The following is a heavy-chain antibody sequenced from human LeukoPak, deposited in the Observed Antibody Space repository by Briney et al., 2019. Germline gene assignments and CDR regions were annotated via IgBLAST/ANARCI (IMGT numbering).Heavy chain of an antibody. V-gene: IGHV4-34*01. Sequence: SETPSFTCAVYGGSFSGYYWSWIRQPPGKGLEWIGEINHSRSTNYNPSLKSRVTISVDTSKNQFSLKLSSVTAADTAVYYCARWEGGSYYDFDYWGQGTLVTVSS. D-gene: IGHD1-26*01. J-gene: IGHJ4*02. CDR3: ARWEGGSYYDFDY. CDR1: GGSFSGYY. CDR2: INHSRST.